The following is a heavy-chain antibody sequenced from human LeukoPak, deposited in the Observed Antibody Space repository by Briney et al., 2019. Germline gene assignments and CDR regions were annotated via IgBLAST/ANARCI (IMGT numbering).Heavy chain of an antibody. D-gene: IGHD2-15*01. Sequence: GESLKISCKVSGYSFTNYWIGWVRQMPGKGLEWMGIIYPGDSDTRYSPSFQGQVAMSADKSISTAYLQWSSLKASDTAMYYCARRGYCSGGTCEGFYFDYWGQGTLVTVSS. CDR1: GYSFTNYW. V-gene: IGHV5-51*01. J-gene: IGHJ4*02. CDR2: IYPGDSDT. CDR3: ARRGYCSGGTCEGFYFDY.